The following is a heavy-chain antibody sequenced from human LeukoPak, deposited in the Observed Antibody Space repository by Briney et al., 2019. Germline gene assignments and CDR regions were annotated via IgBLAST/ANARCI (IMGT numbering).Heavy chain of an antibody. D-gene: IGHD3-22*01. J-gene: IGHJ3*02. CDR2: ISSSSSYI. Sequence: PGGSLRLSCAASGFTFSSYSMNWVRQAPGKGLEWVSSISSSSSYIYYADSVKGRFTISRDNAKNSLYLQMKSLRAEDTAVYYCARDLGYYDSSGYWGYAFDIWGQGTMVTVSS. CDR1: GFTFSSYS. CDR3: ARDLGYYDSSGYWGYAFDI. V-gene: IGHV3-21*01.